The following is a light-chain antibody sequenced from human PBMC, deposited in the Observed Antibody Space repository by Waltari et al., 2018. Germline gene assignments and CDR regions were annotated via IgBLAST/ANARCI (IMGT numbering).Light chain of an antibody. J-gene: IGKJ1*01. V-gene: IGKV3-20*01. CDR1: QSVSRA. CDR2: GAS. CDR3: QHYVSLPVT. Sequence: EIVLTQSPGTLSLSPGERATLSCRASQSVSRALAWYQQNPGQAPRLLIYGASNRATGIPDRCSGSGSWTDFSLIISRLEPEDFAVYYCQHYVSLPVTFGQGTKVEIK.